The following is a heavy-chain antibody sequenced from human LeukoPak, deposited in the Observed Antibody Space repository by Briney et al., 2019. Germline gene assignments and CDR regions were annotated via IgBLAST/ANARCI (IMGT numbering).Heavy chain of an antibody. Sequence: YWXWIRQTPGKGVEWMGEINHSGGTKYNPSLKRRVNISVDTSKNQFSLILSSVTAADTAVYYCARGQSQRDYWGQGTLVTVSS. CDR3: ARGQSQRDY. V-gene: IGHV4-34*01. J-gene: IGHJ4*02. CDR1: Y. CDR2: INHSGGT.